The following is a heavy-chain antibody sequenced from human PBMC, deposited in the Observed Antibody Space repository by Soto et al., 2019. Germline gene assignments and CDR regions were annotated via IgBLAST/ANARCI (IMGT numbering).Heavy chain of an antibody. J-gene: IGHJ2*01. Sequence: EVQLVESGGGLVQPGRSLRLSCAASGFTFDDYAMHWVRQAPGKGLEWVSGISWNSGSIGYADSVKGRFTISRDNAKNYLHLQMNTLRAEDTALYYCATVENSYCSSTSCYWSWYFDLWGRGTVVTVSA. CDR2: ISWNSGSI. CDR3: ATVENSYCSSTSCYWSWYFDL. D-gene: IGHD2-2*01. CDR1: GFTFDDYA. V-gene: IGHV3-9*01.